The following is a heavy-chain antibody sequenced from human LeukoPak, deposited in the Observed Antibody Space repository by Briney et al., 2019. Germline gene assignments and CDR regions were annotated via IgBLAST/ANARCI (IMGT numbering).Heavy chain of an antibody. Sequence: GGSLRLSCAASGFTFSSYGVHWVRQAPGKGLEWVAVISYDGSNKYYADSVKGRFTISRDNSKNTLYLQMNSLRAEDTAVYYCLLSCSSTSCYYFDYWGQGTLVTVSS. V-gene: IGHV3-30*03. CDR2: ISYDGSNK. D-gene: IGHD2-2*01. CDR1: GFTFSSYG. J-gene: IGHJ4*02. CDR3: LLSCSSTSCYYFDY.